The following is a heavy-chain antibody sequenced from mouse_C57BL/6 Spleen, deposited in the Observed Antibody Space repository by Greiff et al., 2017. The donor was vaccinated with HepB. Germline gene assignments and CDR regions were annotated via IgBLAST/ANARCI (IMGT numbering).Heavy chain of an antibody. V-gene: IGHV1-64*01. CDR1: GYTFTSYW. CDR3: ARNPYDYDESFAY. D-gene: IGHD2-4*01. Sequence: QVQLQQPGAELVKPGASVKLSCKASGYTFTSYWMHWVKQRPGQGLEWIGMIHPNSGSTNYNEKFKSKATLTVDKSSSTAYMQLSSLTSEDSAVYYCARNPYDYDESFAYGGQGTLVTVSA. J-gene: IGHJ3*01. CDR2: IHPNSGST.